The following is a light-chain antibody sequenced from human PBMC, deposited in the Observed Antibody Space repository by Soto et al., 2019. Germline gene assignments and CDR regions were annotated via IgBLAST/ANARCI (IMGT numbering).Light chain of an antibody. Sequence: QSVLTQPPSVSGAPGQTVTISCTGRFSNIGAGYGVHWYQQLPGAPPKLLIYANTNRPSGVPDRFSGSKSGTSASLAITGLQAEDEADYYCCSFTSSNTHVFGTGTKLTVL. CDR3: CSFTSSNTHV. CDR2: ANT. V-gene: IGLV1-40*01. J-gene: IGLJ1*01. CDR1: FSNIGAGYG.